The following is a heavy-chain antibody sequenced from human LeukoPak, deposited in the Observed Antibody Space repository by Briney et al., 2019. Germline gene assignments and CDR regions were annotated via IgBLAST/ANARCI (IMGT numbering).Heavy chain of an antibody. Sequence: PSETLSLTCAIYGGSFSGYFWSWFRQPPGKGLEWIGEINRSGSTNYNSSLSLKSRVTISVDTSKNQFSLKLSSVTAAETAVYYCARPSGDNAYGAYGAHFQHWGQGTLVTVSS. CDR3: ARPSGDNAYGAYGAHFQH. CDR1: GGSFSGYF. CDR2: INRSGST. V-gene: IGHV4-34*01. D-gene: IGHD4-17*01. J-gene: IGHJ1*01.